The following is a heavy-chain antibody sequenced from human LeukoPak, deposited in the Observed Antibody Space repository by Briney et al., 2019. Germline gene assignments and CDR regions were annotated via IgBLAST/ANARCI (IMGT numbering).Heavy chain of an antibody. V-gene: IGHV1-3*01. J-gene: IGHJ3*02. Sequence: ASVKVSCKASGYTFTSYAMHWVRKAPGQRLEWMEWINAGNGNTKYSQKFQGRVTITRDTSASTAYMELSSLRSEDTAVYYCARGSSGYYHDAFDIWGQGTMVTVSS. CDR3: ARGSSGYYHDAFDI. CDR2: INAGNGNT. D-gene: IGHD3-22*01. CDR1: GYTFTSYA.